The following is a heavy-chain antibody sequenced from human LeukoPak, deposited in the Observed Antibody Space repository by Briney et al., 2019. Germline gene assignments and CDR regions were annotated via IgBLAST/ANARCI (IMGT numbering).Heavy chain of an antibody. CDR2: IYYGENT. D-gene: IGHD3-10*01. V-gene: IGHV4-39*07. CDR1: GGSISSGPYY. CDR3: ARSDGYGLVGI. Sequence: SETLSLTCTVSGGSISSGPYYWGWIRQPPGKGLEWIGNIYYGENTYYNPSLKSRVTISVDTSKNQFSLTLSSVTAADTAVYYCARSDGYGLVGIWGQGTMVTVSS. J-gene: IGHJ3*02.